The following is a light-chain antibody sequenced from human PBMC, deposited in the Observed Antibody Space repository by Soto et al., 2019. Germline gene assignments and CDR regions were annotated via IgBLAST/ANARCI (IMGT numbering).Light chain of an antibody. J-gene: IGKJ1*01. CDR3: QQYNNWPQT. Sequence: EIVMTQSPATLPVSPGERATLSCRASQSVSSNLAWYQQKPGQAPRLLIYGASTRATGIPARFSGSGSGTDFTLTISSLQSEDFAVYYCQQYNNWPQTFGQGTKVEIK. CDR2: GAS. CDR1: QSVSSN. V-gene: IGKV3-15*01.